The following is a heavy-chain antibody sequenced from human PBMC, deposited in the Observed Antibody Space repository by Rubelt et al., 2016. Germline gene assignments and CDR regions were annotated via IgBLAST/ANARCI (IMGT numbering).Heavy chain of an antibody. D-gene: IGHD1-26*01. Sequence: EVQLVESGGGLVQPGGSLRLSCAASGFTFSSYWMNWVRQAPGKGLEWVANIKHDGGEYYYVDSVQGRFNISRDNAKSSLYLQMSILRAEDTAVYYCVVGGATFDYWGQGTLVTVSS. J-gene: IGHJ4*02. V-gene: IGHV3-7*01. CDR2: IKHDGGEY. CDR1: GFTFSSYW. CDR3: VVGGATFDY.